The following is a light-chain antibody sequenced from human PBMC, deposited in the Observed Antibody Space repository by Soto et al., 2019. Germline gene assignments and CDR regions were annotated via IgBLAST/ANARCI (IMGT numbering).Light chain of an antibody. V-gene: IGLV2-14*03. CDR1: SSDIGANNF. CDR3: TSYITGGTVTYV. Sequence: QSALTQPASVSGSPGQSITISCTGTSSDIGANNFVSWYQQHPGKAPKLMIYGVSDRPSGISNRFSGSKSGNTASLTISGLQAEDEADYYCTSYITGGTVTYVFGSGTKLTVL. J-gene: IGLJ1*01. CDR2: GVS.